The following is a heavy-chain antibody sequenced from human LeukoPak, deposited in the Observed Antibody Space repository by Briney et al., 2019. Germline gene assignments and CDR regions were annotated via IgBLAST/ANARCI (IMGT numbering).Heavy chain of an antibody. Sequence: GASVKVSCKASGYTFTSYAMNWVRQAPGQGLEWMGRIIPILGIANYAQKFQGRVTITADKSTSTAYMELSSLRSEDTAVYYCATIAAAGNDFDYWGQGTLVTVSS. CDR1: GYTFTSYA. CDR2: IIPILGIA. D-gene: IGHD6-13*01. V-gene: IGHV1-69*04. J-gene: IGHJ4*02. CDR3: ATIAAAGNDFDY.